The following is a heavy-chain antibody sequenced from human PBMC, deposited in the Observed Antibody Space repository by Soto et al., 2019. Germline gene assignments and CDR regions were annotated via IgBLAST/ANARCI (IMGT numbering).Heavy chain of an antibody. CDR3: VFHRFGEYDYFDY. CDR2: IIPILGIA. D-gene: IGHD3-10*01. CDR1: GGTFSSYT. V-gene: IGHV1-69*02. J-gene: IGHJ4*02. Sequence: ASVKVSCKASGGTFSSYTISWVRQAPGQGLEWMGRIIPILGIANYAQKFQGRVTITADKSTSTAYMELSSLRSEDTAVYYCVFHRFGEYDYFDYWGQGTLVTVSS.